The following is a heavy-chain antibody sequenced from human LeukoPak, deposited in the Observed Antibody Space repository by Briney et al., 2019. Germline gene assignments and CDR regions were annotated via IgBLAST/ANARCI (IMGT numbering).Heavy chain of an antibody. CDR2: ISSSSSYI. J-gene: IGHJ4*02. CDR1: GFTFSSYS. Sequence: GGSLRLSCAASGFTFSSYSMNWVRQAPGKGLEWVSSISSSSSYIYYADSVKGRFSISRDNAKNSLYLQMNSLRDEDTAVYYCARSGYGSRWYFFDHWGQGTLVTVSS. V-gene: IGHV3-21*01. D-gene: IGHD6-13*01. CDR3: ARSGYGSRWYFFDH.